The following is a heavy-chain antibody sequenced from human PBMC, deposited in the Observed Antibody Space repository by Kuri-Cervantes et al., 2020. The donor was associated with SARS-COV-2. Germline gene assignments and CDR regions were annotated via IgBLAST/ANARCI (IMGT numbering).Heavy chain of an antibody. V-gene: IGHV4-34*01. D-gene: IGHD6-19*01. J-gene: IGHJ4*02. Sequence: ESLKISCAASGLTFSSYAMSWVRQPPGRGLEWIGEINHRGTTTPNPSLKSRVTISLDTSRDQILLRLSSVTAADTAVYYCARASAGYSSGKGSLDYWGQGTLVTVSS. CDR3: ARASAGYSSGKGSLDY. CDR1: GLTFSSYA. CDR2: INHRGTT.